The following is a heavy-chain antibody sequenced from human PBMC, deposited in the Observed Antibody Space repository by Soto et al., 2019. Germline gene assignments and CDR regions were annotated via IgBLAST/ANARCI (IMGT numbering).Heavy chain of an antibody. D-gene: IGHD6-13*01. V-gene: IGHV4-34*01. CDR1: GGSFSGYY. Sequence: SETLSLTGAVYGGSFSGYYWSWIRQPPGKGLEWIGEINHSGSTNYNPSLKSRVTISVDTSKNQFSLKLSSVTAADTAVYYCARGRLYSSSWHGSKNFDYWGQGTLVTVSS. CDR2: INHSGST. J-gene: IGHJ4*02. CDR3: ARGRLYSSSWHGSKNFDY.